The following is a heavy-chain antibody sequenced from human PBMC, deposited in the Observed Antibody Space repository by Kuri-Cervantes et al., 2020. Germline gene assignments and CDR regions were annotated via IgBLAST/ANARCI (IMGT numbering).Heavy chain of an antibody. V-gene: IGHV3-30*18. D-gene: IGHD2-15*01. CDR1: GFTFSSCG. J-gene: IGHJ6*02. CDR2: ISYDGSNK. CDR3: AKIPAAPPLYYYYGMDV. Sequence: GESLKISCAASGFTFSSCGMHWVRQAPGKGLEWVAVISYDGSNKYYADSVKGRFTISRDNSKNTLYLQMNSLRAEDTAVYYCAKIPAAPPLYYYYGMDVWGQGTTVTVSS.